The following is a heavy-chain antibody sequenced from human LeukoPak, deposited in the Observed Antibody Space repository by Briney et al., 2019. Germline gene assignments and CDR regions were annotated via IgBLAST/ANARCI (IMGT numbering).Heavy chain of an antibody. D-gene: IGHD3-22*01. J-gene: IGHJ4*02. V-gene: IGHV1-2*02. Sequence: ASVKVSCKASGYTFTGYYMHWVRQAPEQGLEWMGWINPNSGGTNYAQKFRGRVTMTRDTSISTAYMELSRLRSDDTAVYYCAGDYYDSSGYYTGFSYFDYWGQGTLVTVSS. CDR3: AGDYYDSSGYYTGFSYFDY. CDR1: GYTFTGYY. CDR2: INPNSGGT.